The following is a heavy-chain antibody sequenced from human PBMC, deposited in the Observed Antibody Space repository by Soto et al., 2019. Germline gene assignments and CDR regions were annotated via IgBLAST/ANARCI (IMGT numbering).Heavy chain of an antibody. V-gene: IGHV1-46*01. Sequence: QVQLVQSGVEVKKPGASVKVSCKASGYTFTDYRMIWVRQAPGQGLEWKGIINPSGGSTNYAPNFQGRVTLTRDSFTSTVYMELSNLRSEDTAVYYCARPAGRLANWFDPWGQGTLVTVSS. J-gene: IGHJ5*02. CDR3: ARPAGRLANWFDP. CDR1: GYTFTDYR. CDR2: INPSGGST. D-gene: IGHD6-6*01.